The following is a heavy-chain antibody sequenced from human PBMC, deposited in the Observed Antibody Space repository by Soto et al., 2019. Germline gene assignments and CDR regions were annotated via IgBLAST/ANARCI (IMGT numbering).Heavy chain of an antibody. V-gene: IGHV1-18*01. J-gene: IGHJ4*02. CDR2: ISTYNGNT. D-gene: IGHD4-17*01. Sequence: QAQLVQSGAEVKEPVASVKVSCKASGYSFTTSGITWVRQAPGQGLEWMGWISTYNGNTNYAQKLQDRVTLTTDTSTSTAYMELMSLRSDDTAVYYCARRLYGDYDYWGQGTLVTVSS. CDR1: GYSFTTSG. CDR3: ARRLYGDYDY.